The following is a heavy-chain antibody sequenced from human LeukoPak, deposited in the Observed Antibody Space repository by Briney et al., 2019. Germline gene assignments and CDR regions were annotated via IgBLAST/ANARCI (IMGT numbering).Heavy chain of an antibody. Sequence: ASVKVSCKASGGTFSSYAISWVRQAPGQGLEWMGGIIPIFGTANYAQKFQGRVTMTRDTSTSTVYMELSSLRSEDTAMYYCARLPYRDGVAQDYWGQGTLVTVSP. J-gene: IGHJ4*02. V-gene: IGHV1-69*05. D-gene: IGHD3-16*02. CDR2: IIPIFGTA. CDR3: ARLPYRDGVAQDY. CDR1: GGTFSSYA.